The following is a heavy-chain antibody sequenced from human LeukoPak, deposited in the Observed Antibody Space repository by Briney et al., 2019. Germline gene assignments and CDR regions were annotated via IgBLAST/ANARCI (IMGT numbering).Heavy chain of an antibody. CDR1: GGSISSYY. J-gene: IGHJ4*02. CDR2: IYYSGST. Sequence: SETLSLTCTVSGGSISSYYWSRIRQPPGKGLEWIGYIYYSGSTNYNPSLKSRVTISVDTSKNQFSLKLSSVTAADTAVYYCARGRPGDYVWGSYRDFDYWGQGALVTVSS. CDR3: ARGRPGDYVWGSYRDFDY. D-gene: IGHD3-16*02. V-gene: IGHV4-59*01.